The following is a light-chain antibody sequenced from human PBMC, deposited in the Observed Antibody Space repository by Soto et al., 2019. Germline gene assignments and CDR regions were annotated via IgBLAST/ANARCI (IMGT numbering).Light chain of an antibody. CDR3: QEYKTWT. CDR1: QSVSNY. Sequence: DIKMAQSPSSLSASVGDRVTITCRASQSVSNYLQWYQQKSGHAPKLLVYAASSLQSGVPSRFSGSGSGTDFTLTISGLQPEDLATYHCQEYKTWTFGQGTKVDTK. J-gene: IGKJ1*01. CDR2: AAS. V-gene: IGKV1-16*01.